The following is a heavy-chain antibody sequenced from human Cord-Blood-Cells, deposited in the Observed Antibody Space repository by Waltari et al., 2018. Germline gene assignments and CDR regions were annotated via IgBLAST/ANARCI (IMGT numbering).Heavy chain of an antibody. CDR1: GGSISSGGYY. CDR2: IYYSGST. Sequence: VQLQESGPGLVKPSQTLSLTCTVSGGSISSGGYYWSWIRQHTGKGLEWIGYIYYSGSTYYNPSLKSRVTISVDTSKNQFSLKLSSVTAADTAVYYCARDGAYYYGSGSYYNYFDYWGQGTLVTVSS. V-gene: IGHV4-31*03. CDR3: ARDGAYYYGSGSYYNYFDY. D-gene: IGHD3-10*01. J-gene: IGHJ4*02.